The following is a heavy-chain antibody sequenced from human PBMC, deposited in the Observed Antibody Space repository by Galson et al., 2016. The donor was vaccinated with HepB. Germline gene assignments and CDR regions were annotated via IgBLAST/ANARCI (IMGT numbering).Heavy chain of an antibody. D-gene: IGHD3-22*01. Sequence: ATLSLTCTVSGGSISSYYWSWIRQPPGKGLEWIGYIYYSGSTNYNPSLKSRVTISVDTSKNQFSLKLSSVTAADTAVYYCARRRNYYDSSGYYYDWFDPWGQGTLVTVSS. CDR1: GGSISSYY. CDR2: IYYSGST. CDR3: ARRRNYYDSSGYYYDWFDP. J-gene: IGHJ5*02. V-gene: IGHV4-59*08.